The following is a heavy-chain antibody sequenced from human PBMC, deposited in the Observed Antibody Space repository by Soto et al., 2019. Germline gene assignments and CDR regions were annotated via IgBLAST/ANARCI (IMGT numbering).Heavy chain of an antibody. CDR1: GFTFSSFW. CDR3: VRDRSGSYLEGFDY. Sequence: GGSLRLSCAASGFTFSSFWMTWVRQAPGKGLEWVANIKQDGSEKYYVDSVKGRFTISRDNARNSLFLEMKSLRSEDTAVYSCVRDRSGSYLEGFDYWGQGTLVTVS. J-gene: IGHJ4*02. D-gene: IGHD1-26*01. CDR2: IKQDGSEK. V-gene: IGHV3-7*01.